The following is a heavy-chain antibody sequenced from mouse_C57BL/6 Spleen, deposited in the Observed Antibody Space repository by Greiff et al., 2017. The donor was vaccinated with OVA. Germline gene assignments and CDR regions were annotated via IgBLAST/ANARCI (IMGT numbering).Heavy chain of an antibody. D-gene: IGHD1-1*01. Sequence: VQLQQSGTVLARPGASVKMSCKTSGYTFTSYWMHWVKQRPGQGLEWIGDIYPGNSDTSYNQKFKGKAKLTAVTSSSTAYMELSSLTNEDSAVYYCTREYITTVVATNFDYWGQGTTLTVSS. J-gene: IGHJ2*01. CDR3: TREYITTVVATNFDY. CDR1: GYTFTSYW. V-gene: IGHV1-5*01. CDR2: IYPGNSDT.